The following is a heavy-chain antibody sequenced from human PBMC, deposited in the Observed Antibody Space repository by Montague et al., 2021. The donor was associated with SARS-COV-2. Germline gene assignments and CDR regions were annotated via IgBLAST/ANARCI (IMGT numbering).Heavy chain of an antibody. Sequence: SLRLSCAASGFTFSKHAMNWVRQAPGKGLQWLSTISANGRSTYYGDSVRGRFAVSRDNSRNTLYLQMSNLRVEDTAIYYCTKDDSSSGYGGDYWGQGTLVTVSS. CDR3: TKDDSSSGYGGDY. J-gene: IGHJ4*02. CDR2: ISANGRST. V-gene: IGHV3-23*01. D-gene: IGHD5-12*01. CDR1: GFTFSKHA.